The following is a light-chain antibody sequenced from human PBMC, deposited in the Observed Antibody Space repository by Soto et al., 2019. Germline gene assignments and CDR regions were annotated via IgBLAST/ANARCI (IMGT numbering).Light chain of an antibody. V-gene: IGKV1-5*01. CDR2: DAS. J-gene: IGKJ1*01. CDR3: QQYNSFWT. Sequence: DIQMTQSPSTLSAAVGDRVTITCLASQSIRSWLAWYQQKPGKAPKLLIYDASYLERGVTSRFSGSGSGTEFTLTISDLQPDDLATYYCQQYNSFWTFGQGTKVEI. CDR1: QSIRSW.